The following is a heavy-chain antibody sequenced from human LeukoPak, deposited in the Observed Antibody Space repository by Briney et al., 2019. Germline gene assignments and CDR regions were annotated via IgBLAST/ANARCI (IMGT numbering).Heavy chain of an antibody. CDR3: AREEAFIVVVNGMDV. Sequence: QTGGSLRLSCAASGFTFSSYAMHWVRQAPGKGLEWVAVISYDGSNKYYADSVKGRFTISRDNSKNTLYLQMNSLRAEDTAVYYCAREEAFIVVVNGMDVWGQGTTVTVSS. CDR2: ISYDGSNK. D-gene: IGHD2-2*01. V-gene: IGHV3-30-3*01. J-gene: IGHJ6*02. CDR1: GFTFSSYA.